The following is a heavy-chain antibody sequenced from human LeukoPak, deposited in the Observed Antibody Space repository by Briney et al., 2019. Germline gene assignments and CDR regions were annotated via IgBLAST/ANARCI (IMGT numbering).Heavy chain of an antibody. V-gene: IGHV4-34*01. CDR3: AGGLAVAADAFDI. CDR2: IYYSGST. J-gene: IGHJ3*02. CDR1: GGSFSGYY. Sequence: SETLSLTCAVYGGSFSGYYWSWIRQPPGKGLEWIGSIYYSGSTYYNPSLKSRVTISVDTSKNQFSLKLSSVTAADTAVYYCAGGLAVAADAFDIWGQGTMVTVSS. D-gene: IGHD6-19*01.